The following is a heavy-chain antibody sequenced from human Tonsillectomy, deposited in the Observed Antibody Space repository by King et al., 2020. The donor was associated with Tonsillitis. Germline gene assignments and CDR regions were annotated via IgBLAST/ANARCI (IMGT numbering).Heavy chain of an antibody. CDR1: GGTFSSYA. CDR3: AREVNDILNGWSFGLTGNWFDP. Sequence: VQLVESGAEVKKPGSSVKVSCQASGGTFSSYAINWVRQAPGQGLEWMGGTIPIFGTPNYAQKFQGRVTITADNSTSTAYMGLSSLRSDDTAVYYCAREVNDILNGWSFGLTGNWFDPWGQGTLVTVSS. D-gene: IGHD3-9*01. J-gene: IGHJ5*02. V-gene: IGHV1-69*06. CDR2: TIPIFGTP.